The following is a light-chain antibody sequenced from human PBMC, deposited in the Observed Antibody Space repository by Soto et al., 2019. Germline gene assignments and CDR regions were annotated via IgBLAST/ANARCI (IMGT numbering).Light chain of an antibody. J-gene: IGKJ2*01. V-gene: IGKV3-15*01. CDR3: QHYNNRPPYA. CDR2: GAS. CDR1: LIISRN. Sequence: EIVMTQSPATLSVSPGARATLSCRASLIISRNLAWFQQKPGQAPRLLIYGASTRATGIPARFSGSGSGTEFTLTISSLQSEDFAIYYCQHYNNRPPYAFGQGTKLGI.